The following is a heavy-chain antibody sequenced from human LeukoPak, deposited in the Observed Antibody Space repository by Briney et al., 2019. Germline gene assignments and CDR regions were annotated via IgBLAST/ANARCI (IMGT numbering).Heavy chain of an antibody. CDR3: AKDVFGCY. D-gene: IGHD3-16*01. V-gene: IGHV3-23*01. J-gene: IGHJ4*02. CDR1: GFTFSGYA. Sequence: PGESLRLSCAASGFTFSGYAMSWVRQAPGKGLEWVSLISDSGVRTYYADSVKGRFTISRDNSKNTLYLQMNSLRAEDTAAYYCAKDVFGCYWGQGTLVTVSS. CDR2: ISDSGVRT.